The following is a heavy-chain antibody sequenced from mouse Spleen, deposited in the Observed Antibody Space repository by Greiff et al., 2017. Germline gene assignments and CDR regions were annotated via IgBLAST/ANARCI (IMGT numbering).Heavy chain of an antibody. CDR3: ARSWGSSYVDY. J-gene: IGHJ2*01. CDR2: IYPGDGDT. D-gene: IGHD1-1*01. V-gene: IGHV1-82*01. CDR1: GSAFSSSW. Sequence: VQLQQSGPELVKPGASVKISCKASGSAFSSSWWNWVKQRPGKGLEWIGRIYPGDGDTNYNGKFKGKATLTADKSSSTAYMQLSSLTSEDSAVYFCARSWGSSYVDYWGQGTTLTVSS.